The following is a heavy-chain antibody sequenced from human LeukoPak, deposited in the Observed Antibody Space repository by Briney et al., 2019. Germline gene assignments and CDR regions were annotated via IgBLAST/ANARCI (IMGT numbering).Heavy chain of an antibody. CDR2: INHSGST. D-gene: IGHD3-9*01. Sequence: SDTLSLTCAVYGGSFRGYYWSCIRQPPGKGLEWSGEINHSGSTNYNPSRKSRVTISVDTSKNQFSLKLRSVTAADTAVYYCATGHVFDDILTGYYRFDYWGQGTLVTVSS. CDR3: ATGHVFDDILTGYYRFDY. CDR1: GGSFRGYY. J-gene: IGHJ4*02. V-gene: IGHV4-34*01.